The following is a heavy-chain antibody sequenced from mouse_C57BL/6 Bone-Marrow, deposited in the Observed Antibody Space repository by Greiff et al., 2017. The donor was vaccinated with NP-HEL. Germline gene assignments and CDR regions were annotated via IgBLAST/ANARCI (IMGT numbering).Heavy chain of an antibody. CDR3: ASEYYYGSSFAY. J-gene: IGHJ3*01. CDR1: GYTFTSYW. V-gene: IGHV1-64*01. Sequence: QVQLQQPGAELVKPGASVKLSCKASGYTFTSYWMHWVKQRPGQGLEWIGMIHPNSGSTNYNEKFKSKATLTVDKSSSTGYMQISSLTSEDSAVYYCASEYYYGSSFAYWGQGTMVTVSA. CDR2: IHPNSGST. D-gene: IGHD1-1*01.